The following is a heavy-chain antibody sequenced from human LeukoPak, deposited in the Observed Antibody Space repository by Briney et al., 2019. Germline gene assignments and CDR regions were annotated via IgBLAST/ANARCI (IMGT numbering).Heavy chain of an antibody. CDR3: ARQWLVSPLFDY. V-gene: IGHV4-34*01. D-gene: IGHD6-19*01. J-gene: IGHJ4*02. CDR2: INHSGST. Sequence: SETLSLTCAVYSGSFSGYYWSWIRQPPGKGLEWIGEINHSGSTNYNPSLRSRVTVSVHTSKNQLSVKLSSVTAADTAVYYCARQWLVSPLFDYWGQGTLVTVSS. CDR1: SGSFSGYY.